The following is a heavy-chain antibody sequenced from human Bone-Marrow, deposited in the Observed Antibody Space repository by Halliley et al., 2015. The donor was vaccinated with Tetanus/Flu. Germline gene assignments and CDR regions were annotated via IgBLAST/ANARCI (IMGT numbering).Heavy chain of an antibody. J-gene: IGHJ3*01. CDR3: AREYPQGRNFDF. Sequence: QVQLVQSGAEVEKPGASVKVSCEASGYTFSSYYLHWVRQAPGHGLEWVGTIYPSAGTSSYAQRFQGRITLTTDTSTSTGYMERRSLRSDDTAVYYGAREYPQGRNFDFWGQGTRVTVSS. CDR1: GYTFSSYY. V-gene: IGHV1-46*01. D-gene: IGHD2-2*02. CDR2: IYPSAGTS.